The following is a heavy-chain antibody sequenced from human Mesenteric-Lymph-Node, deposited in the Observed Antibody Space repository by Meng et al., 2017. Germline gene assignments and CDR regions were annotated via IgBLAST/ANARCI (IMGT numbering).Heavy chain of an antibody. J-gene: IGHJ4*02. CDR2: ISAYDRNT. V-gene: IGHV1-18*01. CDR1: GYTFTNYG. Sequence: ASVKVSCKASGYTFTNYGISWVRQAPGQGLEWMGWISAYDRNTNNAQKFQGRITMTTDTSPSPAYMELRSLTSDDTAVYYCARASDCSGGGCYCSYWGQGTLVTVSS. CDR3: ARASDCSGGGCYCSY. D-gene: IGHD2-15*01.